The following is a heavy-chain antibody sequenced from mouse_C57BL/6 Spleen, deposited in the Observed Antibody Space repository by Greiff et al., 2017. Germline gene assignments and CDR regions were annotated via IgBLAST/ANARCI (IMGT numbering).Heavy chain of an antibody. V-gene: IGHV1-55*01. Sequence: QVQLQQSGAELVKPGASVKLSCKASGYTFTRYWITWVKQRPGQGLEWFGDIYPGSGSTTYNETFKSKATLTVDTSSSPAYMQLSSLTAEDSAVCDSEREWDKDYWGQGTSVTGSS. CDR3: EREWDKDY. CDR2: IYPGSGST. D-gene: IGHD4-1*01. J-gene: IGHJ4*01. CDR1: GYTFTRYW.